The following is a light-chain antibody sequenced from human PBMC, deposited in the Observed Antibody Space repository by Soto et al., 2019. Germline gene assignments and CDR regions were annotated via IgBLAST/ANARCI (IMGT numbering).Light chain of an antibody. J-gene: IGKJ1*01. CDR3: QQYDNSPRT. CDR2: GAS. V-gene: IGKV3-20*01. Sequence: EIVLAQSPATLSLSPGERATLSCRASQSVSSCFLDWYQQKPGQAPRLLIYGASSRATGIPDRFSGSGTGTDFTLTISRLEPEDVAVYYRQQYDNSPRTFGQGTKVEIK. CDR1: QSVSSCF.